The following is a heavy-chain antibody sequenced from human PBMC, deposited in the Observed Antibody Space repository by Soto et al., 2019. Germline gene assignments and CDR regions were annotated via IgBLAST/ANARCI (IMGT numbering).Heavy chain of an antibody. J-gene: IGHJ4*02. Sequence: SYSMNWVRQAPGKGLEWVSYISSSSSTIYYADSVKGRFTISRDNAKNSLYLQMNSLRAEDTAVYYCARANYYGSPGDFDYWGQGTLVTVSS. CDR3: ARANYYGSPGDFDY. CDR2: ISSSSSTI. V-gene: IGHV3-48*01. D-gene: IGHD3-10*01. CDR1: SYS.